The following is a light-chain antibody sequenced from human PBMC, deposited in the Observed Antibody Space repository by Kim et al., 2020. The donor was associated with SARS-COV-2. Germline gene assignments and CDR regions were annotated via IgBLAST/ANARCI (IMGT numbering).Light chain of an antibody. V-gene: IGKV3-20*01. Sequence: LAPGERATLSCRASQSVSSSYLAWYQQKPGQAPRLLIYGATSRATGIPDRFSGSGSGTDFTLTISRLEPEDFAVYYCQQYGSSPRSFGQGTKLEI. CDR3: QQYGSSPRS. CDR2: GAT. CDR1: QSVSSSY. J-gene: IGKJ2*03.